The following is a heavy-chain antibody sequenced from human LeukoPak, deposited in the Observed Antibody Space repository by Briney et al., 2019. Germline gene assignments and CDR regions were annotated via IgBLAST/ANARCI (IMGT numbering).Heavy chain of an antibody. Sequence: PGGSLRLSCAASGFTFRSNWMSWLRQAPGKGLEWVTNIDTAGSGQYYVDSVKGRFTISRDNAKNSLYLQMNSLRAEDTAVYYCARPHCGGGTCYDYWGQGTLVTVS. D-gene: IGHD2-15*01. V-gene: IGHV3-7*03. CDR1: GFTFRSNW. J-gene: IGHJ4*02. CDR2: IDTAGSGQ. CDR3: ARPHCGGGTCYDY.